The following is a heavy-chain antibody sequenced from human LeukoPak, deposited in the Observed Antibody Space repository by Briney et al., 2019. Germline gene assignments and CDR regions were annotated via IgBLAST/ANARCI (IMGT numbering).Heavy chain of an antibody. CDR1: GFTFSSYD. J-gene: IGHJ3*02. CDR2: IGTAGDT. V-gene: IGHV3-13*01. Sequence: PGGSLRLSCAASGFTFSSYDMHWVRQAPGKGLEWVSAIGTAGDTYYPGSVKGRFTISRENAKNSLYLQMNSLRAGDTAVYYCARGLNHDAFDIWGQGTMVTVSS. CDR3: ARGLNHDAFDI. D-gene: IGHD2-21*02.